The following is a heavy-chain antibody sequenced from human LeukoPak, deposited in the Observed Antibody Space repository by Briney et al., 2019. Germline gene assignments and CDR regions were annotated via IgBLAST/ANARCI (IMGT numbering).Heavy chain of an antibody. V-gene: IGHV3-13*01. D-gene: IGHD3-22*01. CDR3: AKDGGNYYDTAGNHLMRSYMDV. CDR2: IGTAGEI. CDR1: GFTFSSYD. J-gene: IGHJ6*04. Sequence: PGGSLRLSCAASGFTFSSYDIHWVRQATGKGLEWVSGIGTAGEIYYPGSVKGRFTISRENAKNSLYLQMNSLRAGDTAVYYCAKDGGNYYDTAGNHLMRSYMDVWGKGTTVTVSS.